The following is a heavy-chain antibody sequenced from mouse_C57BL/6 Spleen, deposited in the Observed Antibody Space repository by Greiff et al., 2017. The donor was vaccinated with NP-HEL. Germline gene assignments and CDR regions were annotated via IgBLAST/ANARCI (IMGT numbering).Heavy chain of an antibody. CDR1: GYAFRSYW. CDR2: IYPGDGDT. D-gene: IGHD2-1*01. CDR3: ARGNGNYHGYFDV. V-gene: IGHV1-80*01. Sequence: VQLQQSGAELVKPGASVKISCKASGYAFRSYWMNWVKQRPGKGLEWIGQIYPGDGDTNYNGKFKGKATLTADKSSSTAYMQLSSLTSEDSAVYFCARGNGNYHGYFDVWGTGTTVTVSS. J-gene: IGHJ1*03.